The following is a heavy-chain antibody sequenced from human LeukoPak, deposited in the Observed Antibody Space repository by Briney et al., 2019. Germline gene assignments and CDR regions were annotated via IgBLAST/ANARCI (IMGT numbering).Heavy chain of an antibody. J-gene: IGHJ4*02. D-gene: IGHD3-9*01. CDR2: IYTSGST. CDR1: GGSISSGSYY. CDR3: ARGGPFYDVLTSYYKGHYFDY. Sequence: PSETLSLTCTVSGGSISSGSYYWSWIRQPAGKGLEWIGRIYTSGSTNYNPSLKSRVTISVDTSKNQFSLKLSSVTAADTAVYYCARGGPFYDVLTSYYKGHYFDYWGPGTLVTVSS. V-gene: IGHV4-61*02.